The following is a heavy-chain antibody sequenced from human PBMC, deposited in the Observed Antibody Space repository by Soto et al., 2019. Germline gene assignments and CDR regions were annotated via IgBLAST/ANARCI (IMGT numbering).Heavy chain of an antibody. V-gene: IGHV3-72*01. CDR3: ARARVGGGGAYYYYYYMDV. Sequence: GGSLRLSCAASGFILSDHYMDWVRQAPGKGLEWVGRTKNKPNSYTTQYAASVKGRFTISRDDSNNSLYLQMNSLKTEDTAVYYCARARVGGGGAYYYYYYMDVWGKGSTVTVSS. J-gene: IGHJ6*03. D-gene: IGHD3-10*01. CDR2: TKNKPNSYTT. CDR1: GFILSDHY.